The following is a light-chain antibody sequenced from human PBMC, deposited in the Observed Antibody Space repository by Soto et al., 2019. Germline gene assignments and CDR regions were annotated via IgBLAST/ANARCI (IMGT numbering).Light chain of an antibody. CDR2: DVN. Sequence: QSALTQPPSVSGSPGQSVTISCTATTTDIDNYDSVSWYQQAPGTAPKLIIYDVNNRPSGAPDRFSGSTSGNTASLTISGLQAEDETDYYCAAWDDSLSGPVFGGGTKVTVL. J-gene: IGLJ3*02. CDR3: AAWDDSLSGPV. V-gene: IGLV2-18*01. CDR1: TTDIDNYDS.